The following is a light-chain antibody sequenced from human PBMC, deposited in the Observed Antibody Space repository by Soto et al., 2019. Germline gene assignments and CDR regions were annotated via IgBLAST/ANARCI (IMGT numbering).Light chain of an antibody. CDR3: QSYDDSLSVHYV. Sequence: QSVLTQPPSVSGAPGQRVTISCTGSSSNIGSAYDVQWYQQLPGTAPKLLIHGNTDRPSGVPDRFFGSKSGTSASLAITGLQADDEADYYCQSYDDSLSVHYVFGTGTKVTV. CDR1: SSNIGSAYD. CDR2: GNT. J-gene: IGLJ1*01. V-gene: IGLV1-40*01.